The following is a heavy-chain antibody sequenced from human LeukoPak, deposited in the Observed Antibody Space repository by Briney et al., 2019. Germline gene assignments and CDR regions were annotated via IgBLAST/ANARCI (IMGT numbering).Heavy chain of an antibody. CDR3: ARWKQLRGYSYGYFDY. D-gene: IGHD5-18*01. Sequence: SETLSLTCTVSGGSISSYYWSWIRQPPGKGLEWIGYIYYSGSTNYNPSLKSRVTISVDTSKNQFSLKLSSVTVADTAVYYCARWKQLRGYSYGYFDYWGQGTLVTVSS. CDR2: IYYSGST. CDR1: GGSISSYY. J-gene: IGHJ4*02. V-gene: IGHV4-59*01.